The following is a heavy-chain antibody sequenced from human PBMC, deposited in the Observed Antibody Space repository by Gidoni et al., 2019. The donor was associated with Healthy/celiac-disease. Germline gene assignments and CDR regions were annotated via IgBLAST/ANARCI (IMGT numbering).Heavy chain of an antibody. J-gene: IGHJ4*02. CDR2: IKSKTDGGTT. CDR1: GFPFSNAW. CDR3: TTDLASYIFDY. V-gene: IGHV3-15*01. Sequence: EVQLVESGGGLVKPGGSLRLSCAASGFPFSNAWMSWVRQAPGKGLEWVGRIKSKTDGGTTDYAAPVKGRFTISRDDSKNTLYLQMNSLKTEDTAVYYCTTDLASYIFDYWGQGTLVTVSS. D-gene: IGHD3-10*01.